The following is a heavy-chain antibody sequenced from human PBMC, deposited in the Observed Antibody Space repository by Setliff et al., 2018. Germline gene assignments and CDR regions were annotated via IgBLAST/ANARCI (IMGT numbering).Heavy chain of an antibody. CDR1: RFTFSNYW. V-gene: IGHV3-7*01. CDR2: IKEDGSEK. D-gene: IGHD3-10*01. Sequence: GGSLRLSCAASRFTFSNYWMSWVRQAPGKGLEWVANIKEDGSEKYYVDSVKGRFTISRDNAKNSLDLQMDSLRAEDTAVYYCARDRVYYGMDVWGQGTTVTVSS. CDR3: ARDRVYYGMDV. J-gene: IGHJ6*02.